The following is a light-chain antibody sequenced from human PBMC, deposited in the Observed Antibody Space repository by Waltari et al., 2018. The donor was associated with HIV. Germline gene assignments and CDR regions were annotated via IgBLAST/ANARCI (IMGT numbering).Light chain of an antibody. CDR1: PSNIGGNS. J-gene: IGLJ2*01. CDR2: NND. V-gene: IGLV1-44*01. Sequence: SLLTQPPSVSGAPGQRVNISCSGGPSNIGGNSVNWYRQLPGTAPILLIYNNDQRPSSAPVRFSGSKSATSASLVISGLQSDDEADYYCATWDDTMSVVFGGGTRLTVL. CDR3: ATWDDTMSVV.